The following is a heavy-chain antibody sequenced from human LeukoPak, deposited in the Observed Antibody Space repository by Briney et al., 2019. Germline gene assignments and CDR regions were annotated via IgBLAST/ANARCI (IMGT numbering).Heavy chain of an antibody. Sequence: PGGSLRLSCAASGFTFSSYDMHWVRQATGKGLEWVSAIGTAGDTYYPGSVKGRLTISRENAKNSLYLQMNSLRAGDTAVYYCARGSREGAFDIWGQGTMVTVSS. CDR3: ARGSREGAFDI. V-gene: IGHV3-13*01. J-gene: IGHJ3*02. CDR2: IGTAGDT. CDR1: GFTFSSYD. D-gene: IGHD1-26*01.